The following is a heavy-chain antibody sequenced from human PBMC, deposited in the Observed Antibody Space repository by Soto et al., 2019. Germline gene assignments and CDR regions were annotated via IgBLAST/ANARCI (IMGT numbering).Heavy chain of an antibody. CDR1: GGTFSSYA. Sequence: SVKVSCKASGGTFSSYAISWVRQAPGQGLEWMGGIIPIFGTANYAQKFQGRVTITADKSTSTAYMELSSLRSEDTAVYYCAIDILTAYYKRPHAFDIWGQGTMVTVSS. CDR3: AIDILTAYYKRPHAFDI. D-gene: IGHD3-9*01. J-gene: IGHJ3*02. CDR2: IIPIFGTA. V-gene: IGHV1-69*06.